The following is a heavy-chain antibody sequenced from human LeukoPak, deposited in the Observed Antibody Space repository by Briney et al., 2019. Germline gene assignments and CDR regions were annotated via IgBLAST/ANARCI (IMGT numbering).Heavy chain of an antibody. CDR3: ARGAEGYSYGYGSDYFDY. Sequence: SVKVSCKASGGTFSSYAISWVRQAPGQGLEWMGGIIPIFGTANYAQKFQGRVTITADESTSTAYMELSSLRSEDTAVYYCARGAEGYSYGYGSDYFDYWGQGTLVTVSS. J-gene: IGHJ4*02. CDR1: GGTFSSYA. D-gene: IGHD5-18*01. CDR2: IIPIFGTA. V-gene: IGHV1-69*13.